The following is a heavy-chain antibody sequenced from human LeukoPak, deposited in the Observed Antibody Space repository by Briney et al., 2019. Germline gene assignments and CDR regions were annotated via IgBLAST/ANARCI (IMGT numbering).Heavy chain of an antibody. CDR3: ARLTGTTGFDY. Sequence: GGSLRLSCAASGFTLSSYAMSWVRQAPGKGLEWVANIKQDGSDKYYVDSVKGRFTISRDNAKNSLYLQVNSLRADDTAVYYCARLTGTTGFDYWGQGTLVTVSS. D-gene: IGHD1-1*01. J-gene: IGHJ4*02. V-gene: IGHV3-7*01. CDR1: GFTLSSYA. CDR2: IKQDGSDK.